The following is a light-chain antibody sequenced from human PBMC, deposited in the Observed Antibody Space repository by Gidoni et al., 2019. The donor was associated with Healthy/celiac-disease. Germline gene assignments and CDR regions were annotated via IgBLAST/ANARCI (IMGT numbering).Light chain of an antibody. CDR3: QQYDNLPYT. V-gene: IGKV1-33*01. CDR1: QDISNY. CDR2: DAS. J-gene: IGKJ2*01. Sequence: DFQITHPPSSLSASVGDRVTITCQASQDISNYLNWYQQKPGKAPKLLIYDASNLETGVPSRFSGSGSGTDFTFTISSLQPEDIATYYCQQYDNLPYTFGQGTKLEIK.